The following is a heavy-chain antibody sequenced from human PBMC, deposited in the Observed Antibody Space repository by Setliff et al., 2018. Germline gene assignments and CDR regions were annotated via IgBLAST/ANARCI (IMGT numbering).Heavy chain of an antibody. CDR1: GYGFMSYG. CDR2: ISPYNGDT. Sequence: ASVTVSCKPSGYGFMSYGVSWVRQAPGQGLEWMGWISPYNGDTDYAQQFQGRVTMTADTSTNTAYMELRSLRSDDTAVYYCAREDAFDIWGQGTMVTVSS. J-gene: IGHJ3*02. V-gene: IGHV1-18*01. CDR3: AREDAFDI.